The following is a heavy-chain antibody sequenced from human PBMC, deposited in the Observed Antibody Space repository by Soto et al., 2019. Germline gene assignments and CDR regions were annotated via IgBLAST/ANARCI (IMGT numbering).Heavy chain of an antibody. CDR3: ARGITIFRVAASDY. D-gene: IGHD3-3*01. CDR1: GGSFSGYY. Sequence: SETLSLTCAVYGGSFSGYYWSWIRQPPGKGLEWIGEINHSGSTNYNPSLKSRVTISVDTSKNQFPLKLSSVTAADTAVYYCARGITIFRVAASDYWGQRTLVTVSS. CDR2: INHSGST. V-gene: IGHV4-34*01. J-gene: IGHJ4*01.